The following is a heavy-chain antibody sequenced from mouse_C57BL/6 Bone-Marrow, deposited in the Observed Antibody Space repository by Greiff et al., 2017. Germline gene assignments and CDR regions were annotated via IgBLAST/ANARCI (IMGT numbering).Heavy chain of an antibody. CDR2: INPNNGGT. CDR1: GYTFTDYN. D-gene: IGHD1-1*01. Sequence: EVKLQESGPELVKPGASVKIPCKASGYTFTDYNMDWVKQSHGKSLEWIGDINPNNGGTIYNQKFKGKAKLTVDKSSSTAYMELRSLTSEDTAVYYCAATTVVAPYAMDYWGQGTSVTVSS. CDR3: AATTVVAPYAMDY. V-gene: IGHV1-18*01. J-gene: IGHJ4*01.